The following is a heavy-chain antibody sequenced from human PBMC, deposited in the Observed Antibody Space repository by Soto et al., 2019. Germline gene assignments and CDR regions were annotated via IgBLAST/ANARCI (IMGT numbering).Heavy chain of an antibody. D-gene: IGHD3-10*01. J-gene: IGHJ4*02. V-gene: IGHV4-59*11. Sequence: SETLSHTCNVSADSNTTHHWSCLRQPPGKGLEWLGYIYYKGSTNYHPSLKSRVTISVDTSKNQFYLKLSSVTAADTAVYYCARCSMIRGVYFDYWGQGTPVTVSS. CDR2: IYYKGST. CDR3: ARCSMIRGVYFDY. CDR1: ADSNTTHH.